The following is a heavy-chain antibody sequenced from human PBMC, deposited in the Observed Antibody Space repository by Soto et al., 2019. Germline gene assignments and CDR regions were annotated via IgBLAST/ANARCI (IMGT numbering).Heavy chain of an antibody. CDR2: INTYGSST. D-gene: IGHD1-7*01. CDR3: ARDRDWNYGDY. CDR1: GFTFGSYW. Sequence: EVQLVESGGGLVQPGGSLRLSCSASGFTFGSYWMHWVRQVPGKGLVWVSRINTYGSSTSYADSVKGRFTISRDNAKNTLYLQMSSLRAEDTAVYYCARDRDWNYGDYWGQGTLVTVSS. V-gene: IGHV3-74*01. J-gene: IGHJ4*02.